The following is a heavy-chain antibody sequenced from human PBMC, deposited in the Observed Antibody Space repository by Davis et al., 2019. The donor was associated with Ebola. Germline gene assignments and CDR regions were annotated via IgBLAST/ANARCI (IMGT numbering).Heavy chain of an antibody. Sequence: PGGSLRLSCAASGFTFSTYSMNWVRQAPGKGLEWVSSISSSSSYIYYADSVKGRFTISRDNAKNSLYLQMNSLRAEDTAVYYCARDLIGWFDPWGQGTLVTVSS. D-gene: IGHD3-22*01. CDR3: ARDLIGWFDP. J-gene: IGHJ5*02. CDR2: ISSSSSYI. V-gene: IGHV3-21*01. CDR1: GFTFSTYS.